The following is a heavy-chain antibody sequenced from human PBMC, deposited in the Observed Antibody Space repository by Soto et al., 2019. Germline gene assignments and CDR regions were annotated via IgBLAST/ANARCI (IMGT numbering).Heavy chain of an antibody. CDR1: GGSMSYYY. CDR2: IYYRGST. V-gene: IGHV4-59*08. Sequence: SETLSLTCTVSGGSMSYYYWSWIRQPPGKGLEWIGYIYYRGSTNYNPSLKSRVTMSVDTSKNQFSLKLSSVTAADTAVYYCARLGQGGVLRFLEWFPDAFDIWGQGTMVTVSS. CDR3: ARLGQGGVLRFLEWFPDAFDI. D-gene: IGHD3-3*01. J-gene: IGHJ3*02.